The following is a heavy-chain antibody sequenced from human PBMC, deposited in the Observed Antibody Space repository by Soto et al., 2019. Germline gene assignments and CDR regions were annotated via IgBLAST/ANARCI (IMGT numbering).Heavy chain of an antibody. CDR3: ARDPGGYSSSWNFDP. CDR2: INSDGSST. Sequence: PGGSLRLSCAASGFTFSSYWMHWVRQAPGKGLVWVSRINSDGSSTSYADSVKGRFTISRDNAKNTLYLQMNSLRAEDTAVYYCARDPGGYSSSWNFDPWGQGTLVTVSS. CDR1: GFTFSSYW. V-gene: IGHV3-74*01. J-gene: IGHJ5*02. D-gene: IGHD6-13*01.